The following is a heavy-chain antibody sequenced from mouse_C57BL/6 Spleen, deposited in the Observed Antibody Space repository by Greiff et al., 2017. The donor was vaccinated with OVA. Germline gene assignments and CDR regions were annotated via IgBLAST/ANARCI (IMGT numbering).Heavy chain of an antibody. Sequence: VQLQQPGAELVMPGASVKLSCKASGYTFTSYWMHWVKQRPGQGLEWIGEIDPSDSYTNYNQEFKGKSTLTVDKSSSTAYMQLSSLTSEDSAVYYCARSGGFAYWGQGTLVTVSA. D-gene: IGHD3-1*01. CDR1: GYTFTSYW. J-gene: IGHJ3*01. CDR3: ARSGGFAY. V-gene: IGHV1-69*01. CDR2: IDPSDSYT.